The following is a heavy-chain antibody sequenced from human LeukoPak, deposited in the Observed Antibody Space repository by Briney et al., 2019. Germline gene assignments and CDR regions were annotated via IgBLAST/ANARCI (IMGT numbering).Heavy chain of an antibody. J-gene: IGHJ3*02. CDR3: ARQGRTTDAFDT. Sequence: PSETLSLTCAVYGGSFSGYYWSWIRQPPGKGLEWIGEINHSGSTNYNPSLKSRVTISVDTSKNQFSLKLSSVTAADTAVYYCARQGRTTDAFDTWGQGTMVTVSS. D-gene: IGHD1-1*01. V-gene: IGHV4-34*01. CDR1: GGSFSGYY. CDR2: INHSGST.